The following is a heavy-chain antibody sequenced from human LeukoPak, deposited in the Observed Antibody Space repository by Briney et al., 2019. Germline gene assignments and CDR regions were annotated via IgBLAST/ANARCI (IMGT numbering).Heavy chain of an antibody. CDR2: IYYSGST. CDR3: ARFSVAAAGTGRFDP. D-gene: IGHD6-13*01. V-gene: IGHV4-59*01. CDR1: GVSISSYY. Sequence: PSETLSLTCTVSGVSISSYYWSWIRQPPGKGLELIGYIYYSGSTNYNPSLKSRVTISVDTSKNHLSLKLSSVTAADTAVYYCARFSVAAAGTGRFDPWGQGTLVTVSA. J-gene: IGHJ5*02.